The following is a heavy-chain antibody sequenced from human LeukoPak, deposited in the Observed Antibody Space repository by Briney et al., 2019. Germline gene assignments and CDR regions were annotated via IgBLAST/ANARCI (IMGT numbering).Heavy chain of an antibody. V-gene: IGHV4-39*07. CDR2: INYSGSA. J-gene: IGHJ4*02. CDR3: ATDYEYGSGYFDF. CDR1: GGSISSSSYY. D-gene: IGHD3-16*01. Sequence: SETLSLTCTVSGGSISSSSYYWGWIRQPPGKGLEWIGSINYSGSAYYNPPLKSRVTISVDTSKNQFSLKLSSVTAADTAVYYCATDYEYGSGYFDFWGQGTLVTVSS.